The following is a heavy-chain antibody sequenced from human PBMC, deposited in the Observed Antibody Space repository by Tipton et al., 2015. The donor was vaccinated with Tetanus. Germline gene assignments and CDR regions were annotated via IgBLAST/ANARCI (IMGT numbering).Heavy chain of an antibody. CDR3: ARAGIVGEYYFDY. CDR1: GFTFSSYA. V-gene: IGHV3-30-3*01. D-gene: IGHD1-26*01. Sequence: SLRLSCTASGFTFSSYAMHWVRQAPGKGLEWVAVISYDGSNKYYADSVKGRFTISRDNSKNTLYLQMNSLRAEDTAVYYCARAGIVGEYYFDYWGQGTLVTVSS. CDR2: ISYDGSNK. J-gene: IGHJ4*02.